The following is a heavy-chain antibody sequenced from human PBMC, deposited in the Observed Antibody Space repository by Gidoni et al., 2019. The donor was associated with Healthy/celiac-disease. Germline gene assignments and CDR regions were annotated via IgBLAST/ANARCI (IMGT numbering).Heavy chain of an antibody. CDR3: AREWWERLGYYGMDV. J-gene: IGHJ6*02. CDR2: ISSSSSYI. Sequence: EVQLVESGGGLVKPGGSLRLSCAASGFTFSSYSMNGVRQAPGNGLEWVSSISSSSSYIYYADSVKGRFTISRDNAKNSLYLQMNSLRAEDTAVYYCAREWWERLGYYGMDVWGQGTTVTVSS. D-gene: IGHD1-26*01. V-gene: IGHV3-21*01. CDR1: GFTFSSYS.